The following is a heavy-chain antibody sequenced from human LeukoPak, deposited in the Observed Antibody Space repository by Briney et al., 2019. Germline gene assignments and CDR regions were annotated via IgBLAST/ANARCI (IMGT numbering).Heavy chain of an antibody. J-gene: IGHJ4*02. CDR3: ASSPLYVWGSYRLNPYFDY. CDR1: GGSISSYY. Sequence: SETLSLTCTVSGGSISSYYWSWIRQPPGKGLEWIGYIYYSGSTKYNPSLKSRVTISVDTSKNQFSLKLSSVTAADTAVYYCASSPLYVWGSYRLNPYFDYWGQGTLVTVSS. V-gene: IGHV4-59*08. CDR2: IYYSGST. D-gene: IGHD3-16*02.